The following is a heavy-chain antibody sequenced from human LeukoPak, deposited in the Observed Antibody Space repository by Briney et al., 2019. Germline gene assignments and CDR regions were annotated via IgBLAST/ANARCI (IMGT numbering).Heavy chain of an antibody. Sequence: GGSLKLSCAASGFTFSTYSMNWVRQAPGKGLEWVSFISTSSSYIYYADSVKGRFTISRDNSKNSLYLQMNSLRAEDTAVYYCARGRYSSRWFDYWGQGSLVTVSS. D-gene: IGHD6-13*01. V-gene: IGHV3-21*01. CDR2: ISTSSSYI. CDR1: GFTFSTYS. J-gene: IGHJ5*01. CDR3: ARGRYSSRWFDY.